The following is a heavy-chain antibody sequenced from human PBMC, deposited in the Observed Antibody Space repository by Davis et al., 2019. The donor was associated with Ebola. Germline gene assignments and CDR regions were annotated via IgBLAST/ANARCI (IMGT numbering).Heavy chain of an antibody. CDR1: GGSISSGDYY. Sequence: SETLSLTCTVSGGSISSGDYYWSWIRQPPGKGLEWIGYIYYSGSTYYNPSLKSRVTISVDTSKNQFSLKLSSVTAADTAVYYYARDRGYYYGMDVWGQGTTVTVSS. CDR3: ARDRGYYYGMDV. J-gene: IGHJ6*02. V-gene: IGHV4-30-4*01. CDR2: IYYSGST.